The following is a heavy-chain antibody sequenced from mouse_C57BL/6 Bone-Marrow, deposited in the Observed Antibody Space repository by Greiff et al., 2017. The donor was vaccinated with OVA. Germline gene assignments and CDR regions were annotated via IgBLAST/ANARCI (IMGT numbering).Heavy chain of an antibody. CDR1: GYTFTDYN. D-gene: IGHD2-5*01. CDR3: ARSYYSNYGGFSWFAY. CDR2: INPNNGGT. Sequence: VHVKQSGPELVKPGASVKIPCKASGYTFTDYNMDWVKQSHGKSPEWIGDINPNNGGTIYNQKFKGKATLTVDKSSSTAYMELRSLTSEDTAVYYCARSYYSNYGGFSWFAYWGQGTLVTVSA. J-gene: IGHJ3*01. V-gene: IGHV1-18*01.